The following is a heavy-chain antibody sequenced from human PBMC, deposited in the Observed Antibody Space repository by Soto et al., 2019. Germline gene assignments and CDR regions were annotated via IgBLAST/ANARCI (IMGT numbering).Heavy chain of an antibody. D-gene: IGHD7-27*01. Sequence: PGGSLRLSCVASGVRVSSYAMNWVRQAPGKGLEWVSGVSDSGERTYYADSAKGRFTISRDNSKSTLYLQMNSLRAEDTAVYYYAKWGNDWGYYYYAMDVWGQGTTVTV. CDR3: AKWGNDWGYYYYAMDV. CDR2: VSDSGERT. J-gene: IGHJ6*02. CDR1: GVRVSSYA. V-gene: IGHV3-23*01.